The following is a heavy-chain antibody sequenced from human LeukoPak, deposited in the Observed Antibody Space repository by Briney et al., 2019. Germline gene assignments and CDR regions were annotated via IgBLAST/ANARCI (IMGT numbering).Heavy chain of an antibody. J-gene: IGHJ5*02. V-gene: IGHV3-30*02. CDR2: IRYDGSNK. CDR3: AKGDDSSSWFYNWFDP. D-gene: IGHD6-13*01. Sequence: PGGSLRLSCAASGFTFSSYGMHWVRQAPGKGLEWMAFIRYDGSNKYYADSVKGRFTISRDNSKNTLYLQMNSLRAEDTAVYYCAKGDDSSSWFYNWFDPWGQGTLVTVSS. CDR1: GFTFSSYG.